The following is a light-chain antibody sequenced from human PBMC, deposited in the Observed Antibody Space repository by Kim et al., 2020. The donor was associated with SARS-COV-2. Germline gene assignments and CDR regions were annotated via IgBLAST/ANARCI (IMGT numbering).Light chain of an antibody. Sequence: PGERATLSCRASQSVSSYLAWYQQKPGQAPRLLIYDASNRATGIPARFSGSGSGTDFTLTISSLEPEDFAVYYCQQRSNWPPWTFGQGTTV. CDR3: QQRSNWPPWT. CDR2: DAS. J-gene: IGKJ1*01. CDR1: QSVSSY. V-gene: IGKV3-11*01.